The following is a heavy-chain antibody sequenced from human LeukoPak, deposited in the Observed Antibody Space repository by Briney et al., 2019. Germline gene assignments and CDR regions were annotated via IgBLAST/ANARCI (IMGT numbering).Heavy chain of an antibody. CDR1: GFTFSSYD. Sequence: GRSERLSCAASGFTFSSYDMHWVRQAPGKGLEWVAIIWYDGSNKYYADSVKGRFTISRDNFKNTLYLQMNSLRAEDTAIYYCARDGDSDWYFDLWGRGTLDRVPS. V-gene: IGHV3-33*01. D-gene: IGHD7-27*01. J-gene: IGHJ2*01. CDR3: ARDGDSDWYFDL. CDR2: IWYDGSNK.